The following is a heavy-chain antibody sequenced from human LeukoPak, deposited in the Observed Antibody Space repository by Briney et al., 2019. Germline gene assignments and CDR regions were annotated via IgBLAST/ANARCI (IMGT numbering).Heavy chain of an antibody. J-gene: IGHJ3*02. CDR2: LYYSGST. CDR3: AREYYYDSSGYSAFDI. CDR1: GGSISSHY. V-gene: IGHV4-59*11. Sequence: KPSETLSLTCSVSGGSISSHYWSWIRQPPGKGLEWIGYLYYSGSTNYNPSLKSRVTISVDTSKNQFSLKLSSVTAADTAVYYCAREYYYDSSGYSAFDIWGQGTTVTVSS. D-gene: IGHD3-22*01.